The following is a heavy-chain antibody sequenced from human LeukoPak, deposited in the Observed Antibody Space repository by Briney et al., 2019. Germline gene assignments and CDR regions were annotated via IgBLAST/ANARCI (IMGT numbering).Heavy chain of an antibody. CDR3: AGGGQLRYFHWSLPNNWFDP. CDR2: MNPNSGNT. J-gene: IGHJ5*02. Sequence: ASVKVSCKASGYTFTSYDINWVRQASGQGLEGMGWMNPNSGNTGYAQKFQGRVTMTRKTSIRTAHIEVSGLRDEETAGRDFAGGGQLRYFHWSLPNNWFDPWGQGTLVTVSS. V-gene: IGHV1-8*01. D-gene: IGHD3-9*01. CDR1: GYTFTSYD.